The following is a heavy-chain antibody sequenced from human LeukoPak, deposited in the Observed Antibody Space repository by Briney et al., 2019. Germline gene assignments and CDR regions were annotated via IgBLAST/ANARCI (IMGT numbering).Heavy chain of an antibody. D-gene: IGHD6-19*01. CDR3: ARESAHKQQWLVHFCDY. CDR1: GYTFTGYY. V-gene: IGHV1-46*01. CDR2: INPSGGST. Sequence: GASVKVSCKASGYTFTGYYMHWVRQAPGQGLEWMGIINPSGGSTSYAQKFQGRVTMTRDTSTSTVYMELSSLRSEDTAVYYCARESAHKQQWLVHFCDYWGQGTLVTVSS. J-gene: IGHJ4*02.